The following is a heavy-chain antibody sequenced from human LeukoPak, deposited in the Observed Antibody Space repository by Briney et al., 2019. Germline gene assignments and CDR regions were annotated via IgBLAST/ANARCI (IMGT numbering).Heavy chain of an antibody. CDR2: INDNGRTT. J-gene: IGHJ4*02. Sequence: GGSLRLSCSASGFTFSSYAMHWVRQAPGKGLEYVSAINDNGRTTYYADPVKGRFTISRDNSKNTLYLQMSSLRGEDTAVYYCVSYDYGDYGDDYWGQGTLDTVSS. D-gene: IGHD4-17*01. V-gene: IGHV3-64D*09. CDR1: GFTFSSYA. CDR3: VSYDYGDYGDDY.